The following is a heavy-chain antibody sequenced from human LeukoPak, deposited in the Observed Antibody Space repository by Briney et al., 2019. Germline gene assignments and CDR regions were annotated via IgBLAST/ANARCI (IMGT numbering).Heavy chain of an antibody. CDR2: ISYDGSNK. CDR1: GFTFSSYG. Sequence: PGRSLRLSCAASGFTFSSYGMHWVRQAPGEGLEWVAVISYDGSNKYYADSVKGRFTISRDNSKNTLYLQMNSLGAEDTAVYYCAKGSGSHFDYWGQGTLVTVSS. V-gene: IGHV3-30*18. D-gene: IGHD3-22*01. J-gene: IGHJ4*02. CDR3: AKGSGSHFDY.